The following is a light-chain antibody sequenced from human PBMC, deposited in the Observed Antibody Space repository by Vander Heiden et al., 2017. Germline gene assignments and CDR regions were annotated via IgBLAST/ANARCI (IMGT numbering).Light chain of an antibody. J-gene: IGKJ4*01. CDR1: QSVSSY. CDR2: DAS. V-gene: IGKV3-11*01. CDR3: QQRSNGHPTVT. Sequence: EIVLTQSPATLSLSPGERATLSCRASQSVSSYLAWYQQKPGQAPRLLIYDASNRATGIQARFSGSGYGTDFTLTISSLEPEDFAVYYCQQRSNGHPTVTFGGGTKVEIK.